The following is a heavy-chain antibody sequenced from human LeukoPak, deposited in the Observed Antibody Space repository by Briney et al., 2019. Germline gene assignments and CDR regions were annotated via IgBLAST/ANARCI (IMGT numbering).Heavy chain of an antibody. Sequence: SETLSLTCTVSGGSISSSSYYLGWIRQPPGKGLEWIGSIYYSGSTYYNPSLKSRVTISVDTSKNQFSLKLSSVTAADTAVYYCLRGYYYDSRDAFDIWGQGTMVTVSS. CDR2: IYYSGST. J-gene: IGHJ3*02. D-gene: IGHD3-22*01. CDR3: LRGYYYDSRDAFDI. V-gene: IGHV4-39*01. CDR1: GGSISSSSYY.